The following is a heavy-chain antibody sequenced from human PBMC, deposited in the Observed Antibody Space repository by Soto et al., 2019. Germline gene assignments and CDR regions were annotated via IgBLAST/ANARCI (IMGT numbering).Heavy chain of an antibody. J-gene: IGHJ3*02. CDR2: IIPIFGTA. V-gene: IGHV1-69*13. CDR3: ARKAAAGTDGDAFDI. CDR1: GGTFSSYA. Sequence: ASVKVSCKASGGTFSSYAISWVRQAPGQGLEWMGGIIPIFGTANYAQKFQGRVTITADESTSTAYMELSSLRSEDTAVYYCARKAAAGTDGDAFDIWGQGTMVTVSS. D-gene: IGHD6-13*01.